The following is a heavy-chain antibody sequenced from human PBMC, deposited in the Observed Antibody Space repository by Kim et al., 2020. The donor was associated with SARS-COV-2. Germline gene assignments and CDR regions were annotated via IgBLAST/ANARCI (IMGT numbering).Heavy chain of an antibody. D-gene: IGHD3-22*01. CDR3: APYYDSNSYRGQWD. Sequence: ASVKVSCKASGYSFSNYGRVWARQAPGQGLEWMGWISSNSGHTKYAQNVQGRVTLTTDTTTNTGYMELSSLRSDDPAVYYCAPYYDSNSYRGQWDWGQGTTVNVSS. CDR2: ISSNSGHT. V-gene: IGHV1-18*01. CDR1: GYSFSNYG. J-gene: IGHJ6*02.